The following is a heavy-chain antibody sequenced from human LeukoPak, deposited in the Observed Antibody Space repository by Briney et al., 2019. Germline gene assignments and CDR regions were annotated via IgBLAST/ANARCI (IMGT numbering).Heavy chain of an antibody. CDR2: IIPIFGTA. CDR3: ARGFRGGYYGGNSGDFDY. V-gene: IGHV1-69*01. J-gene: IGHJ4*02. Sequence: RASVKVSCKASGGTFSSYAISWVRQAPGQGLEWMGGIIPIFGTANYAQKFQGRVTITADESTSTAYMELSSLRSEDTAVYYCARGFRGGYYGGNSGDFDYWGQGTLVTVSS. CDR1: GGTFSSYA. D-gene: IGHD4-23*01.